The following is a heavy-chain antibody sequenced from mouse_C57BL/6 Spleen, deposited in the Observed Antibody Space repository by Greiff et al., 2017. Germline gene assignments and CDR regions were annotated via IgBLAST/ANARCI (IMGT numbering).Heavy chain of an antibody. CDR2: IDPSDSET. CDR3: ASRYDYDGAMDY. CDR1: GYTFTSYW. Sequence: VQLQQPGAELVRPGSSVKLSCKASGYTFTSYWMHWVKQRPIQGLEWIGNIDPSDSETHYNQKFKDKATLTVDKSSSTAYMQLSSLTSEDSAVYYCASRYDYDGAMDYWGQGTSVTVSS. D-gene: IGHD2-4*01. J-gene: IGHJ4*01. V-gene: IGHV1-52*01.